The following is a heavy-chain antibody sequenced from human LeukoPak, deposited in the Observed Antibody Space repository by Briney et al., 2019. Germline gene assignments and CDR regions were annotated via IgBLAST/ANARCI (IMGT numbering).Heavy chain of an antibody. CDR3: AKGGEMATISFFDY. V-gene: IGHV3-9*03. J-gene: IGHJ4*02. D-gene: IGHD5-24*01. CDR1: GFTFDDYA. CDR2: ISWNSGSI. Sequence: RSGRSLRLSCAPSGFTFDDYAMDWVRQAPGTGLEWVSGISWNSGSIGYADSVKGRFTISRDNAKNSLYLQMNSLRAEDMALYYCAKGGEMATISFFDYWGQGTLVTVSS.